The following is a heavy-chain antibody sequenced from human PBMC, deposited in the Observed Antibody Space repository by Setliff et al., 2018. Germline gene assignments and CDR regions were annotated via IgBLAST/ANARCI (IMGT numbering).Heavy chain of an antibody. CDR2: IYYSGST. Sequence: PSETLSLTCAVSGGSISSSNWWSWVRQPPGKGLEWIGYIYYSGSTYYNPSLKSRVTISVDTSKNQFSLKLSSVTAVDTAVYYCARNPTENYWYFDLWGRGTLVTVSS. V-gene: IGHV4-4*02. D-gene: IGHD2-21*02. CDR3: ARNPTENYWYFDL. J-gene: IGHJ2*01. CDR1: GGSISSSNW.